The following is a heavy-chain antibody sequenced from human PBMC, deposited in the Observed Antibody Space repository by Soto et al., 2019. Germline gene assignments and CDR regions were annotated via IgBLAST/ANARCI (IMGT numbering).Heavy chain of an antibody. J-gene: IGHJ4*02. D-gene: IGHD3-22*01. V-gene: IGHV4-59*01. CDR1: GDSISTLY. CDR2: VYYTGST. Sequence: SETLSITCTVSGDSISTLYWCWMGQSPGKELALTGYVYYTGSTNYNPSLKSRVTISVDRSKNQFSLKLTSANAADTAVYYCARGRTVRHYADDSSAYFYFFDYWGQGTKVTVSS. CDR3: ARGRTVRHYADDSSAYFYFFDY.